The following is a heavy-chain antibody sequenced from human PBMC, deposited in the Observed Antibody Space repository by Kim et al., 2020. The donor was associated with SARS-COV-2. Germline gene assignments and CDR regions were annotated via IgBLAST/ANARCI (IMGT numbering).Heavy chain of an antibody. J-gene: IGHJ3*02. CDR3: ARGLVGATSDAFDI. D-gene: IGHD1-26*01. V-gene: IGHV3-30*01. Sequence: AEPVKDRFTISRDNSQNTLYLQMNSLRAEDTAVYYCARGLVGATSDAFDIWGQGTMVTVSS.